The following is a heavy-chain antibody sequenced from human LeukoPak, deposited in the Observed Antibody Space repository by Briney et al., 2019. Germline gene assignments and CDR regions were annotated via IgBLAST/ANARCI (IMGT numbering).Heavy chain of an antibody. Sequence: PSETLSLTCTVSGYSISSGYYWGWIRQPPGKGLEWIGSIYHSASTYYNPSLKSRVTISVDTSKNQFSLKLSSVTAADTAVYYCAITVAGNDDYWGQGTLVTVSS. J-gene: IGHJ4*02. D-gene: IGHD6-19*01. CDR3: AITVAGNDDY. CDR2: IYHSAST. V-gene: IGHV4-38-2*02. CDR1: GYSISSGYY.